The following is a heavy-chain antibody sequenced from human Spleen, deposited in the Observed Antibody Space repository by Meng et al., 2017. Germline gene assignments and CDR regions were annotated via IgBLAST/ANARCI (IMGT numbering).Heavy chain of an antibody. Sequence: ASVKVSCKASGYTFTGYYMHWVRQAPGQGLEWMGWINPNSGCTNYAQKFQGRVTMTRDTSISTAYMELSRLRSDDTAVYYCARDYGDYVSEGAFDIWGQGTMVTVSS. CDR2: INPNSGCT. V-gene: IGHV1-2*02. D-gene: IGHD4-17*01. J-gene: IGHJ3*02. CDR3: ARDYGDYVSEGAFDI. CDR1: GYTFTGYY.